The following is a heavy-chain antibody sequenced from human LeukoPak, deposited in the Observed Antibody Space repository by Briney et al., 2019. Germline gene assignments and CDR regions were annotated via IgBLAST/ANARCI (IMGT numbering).Heavy chain of an antibody. D-gene: IGHD6-19*01. Sequence: ASVTVSCTASGGTFSNYAINWVRQAPGQGLEWMGRIIPLFGIPNYAQKFQGRVTITADKSTSTTYMELSSLRSEDTAMYYCARDLSIAVSGFWFDAWGQGTLVTVSS. J-gene: IGHJ5*02. CDR3: ARDLSIAVSGFWFDA. CDR2: IIPLFGIP. CDR1: GGTFSNYA. V-gene: IGHV1-69*04.